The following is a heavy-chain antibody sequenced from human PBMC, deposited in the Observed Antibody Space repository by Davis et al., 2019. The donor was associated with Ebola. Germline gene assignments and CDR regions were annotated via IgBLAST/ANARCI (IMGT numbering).Heavy chain of an antibody. J-gene: IGHJ4*02. CDR2: INTRGDAR. V-gene: IGHV3-48*02. Sequence: PGGSLRLSCVTSGFTFSSYSFNWVRQTPGKGPEWIAHINTRGDARVYADSVRGRFTISRDDAANSVSLHMETLKHEDTAIYYCARDYLFAFDSWGQGTPVTVSS. CDR1: GFTFSSYS. CDR3: ARDYLFAFDS.